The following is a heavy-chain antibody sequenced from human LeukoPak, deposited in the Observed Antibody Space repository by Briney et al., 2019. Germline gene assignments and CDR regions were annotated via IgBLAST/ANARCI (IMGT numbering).Heavy chain of an antibody. V-gene: IGHV3-21*01. CDR2: ISSSSSYI. J-gene: IGHJ4*02. D-gene: IGHD2-2*01. Sequence: GGSLRLSCAASGFTFSSYSMNWVRQAPGKGLEWVSSISSSSSYIYYADSVKGRFTISRDNAKNSLYLQMNSLRAEDTAVYYCARESWVDCSSTSCPYYFDYWGQGTLVTVSS. CDR1: GFTFSSYS. CDR3: ARESWVDCSSTSCPYYFDY.